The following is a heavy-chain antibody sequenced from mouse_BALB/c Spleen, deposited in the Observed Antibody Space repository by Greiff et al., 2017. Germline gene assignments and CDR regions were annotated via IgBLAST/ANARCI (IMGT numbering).Heavy chain of an antibody. CDR2: IWSGGST. CDR1: GFSLTSYG. V-gene: IGHV2-2*02. Sequence: QVQLQQSGPGLVQPSQSLSITCTVSGFSLTSYGVHWVRQTPGKGLEWLGVIWSGGSTDYNAAFISRLSISKDNSKSQVFFKMHSLQANDTAIYYCASYDYDGYAMDYWGQGTSVTVSS. D-gene: IGHD2-4*01. CDR3: ASYDYDGYAMDY. J-gene: IGHJ4*01.